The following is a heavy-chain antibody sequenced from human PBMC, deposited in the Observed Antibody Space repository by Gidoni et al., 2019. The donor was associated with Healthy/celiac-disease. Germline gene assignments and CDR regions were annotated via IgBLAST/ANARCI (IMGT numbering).Heavy chain of an antibody. V-gene: IGHV4-4*03. CDR1: GGSLSCSNW. J-gene: IGHJ2*01. Sequence: QVQLLESLPRLVYPPRTLSPFCAVSGGSLSCSNWWRWVRQPPGKWLAWIGDIYHSGSTNYNPSHKSRVTISVDKSKNQFSLKLSSVTAADTAVYYCATIDVGSSSIWYFDLWGRGTLVTVSS. CDR2: IYHSGST. CDR3: ATIDVGSSSIWYFDL. D-gene: IGHD6-13*01.